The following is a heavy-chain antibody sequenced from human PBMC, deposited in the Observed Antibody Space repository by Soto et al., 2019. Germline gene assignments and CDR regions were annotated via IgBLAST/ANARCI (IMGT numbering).Heavy chain of an antibody. CDR3: AREDILTGYGYKNYYYYGMDV. CDR1: GFTFSXYG. CDR2: IWYDGSNK. V-gene: IGHV3-33*01. D-gene: IGHD3-9*01. J-gene: IGHJ6*02. Sequence: GGSLRLSCAASGFTFSXYGMHWVRQAPGKGLEWVAVIWYDGSNKYYADSVKGRFTISRDNSKNTLYLQMNSLRAEDTAVYYCAREDILTGYGYKNYYYYGMDVWGQGTTVTVSS.